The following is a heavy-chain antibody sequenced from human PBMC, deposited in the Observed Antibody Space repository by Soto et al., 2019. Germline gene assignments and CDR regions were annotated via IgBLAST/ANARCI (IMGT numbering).Heavy chain of an antibody. CDR3: ATRSPAFDY. V-gene: IGHV1-3*04. Sequence: ASVKVSCKASGYTFTSYAMHWVRQAPGQRLEWMGWITTDKGKTTYAQRLQGRVTMTTDTSTSTAYMELRSLRSDDTAVYYCATRSPAFDYWGQGTLVTVSS. J-gene: IGHJ4*02. CDR2: ITTDKGKT. CDR1: GYTFTSYA.